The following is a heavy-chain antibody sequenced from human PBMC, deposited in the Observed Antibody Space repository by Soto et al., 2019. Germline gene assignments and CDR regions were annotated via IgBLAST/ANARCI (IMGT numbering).Heavy chain of an antibody. CDR1: GYIFIDYW. V-gene: IGHV5-51*01. CDR3: ARPPLPGYSIHFNS. CDR2: VYPRDSDN. Sequence: GASLKISCKASGYIFIDYWRGWVRQMPGKGLEWMGIVYPRDSDNRYSPSFQGQDTISADRSTGTAFLQWRRLKASDTALYYCARPPLPGYSIHFNSWGQGTLVTVSS. J-gene: IGHJ4*02. D-gene: IGHD2-15*01.